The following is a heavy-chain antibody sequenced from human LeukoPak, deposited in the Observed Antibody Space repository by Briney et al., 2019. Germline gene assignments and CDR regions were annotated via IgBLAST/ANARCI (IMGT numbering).Heavy chain of an antibody. CDR3: AAVPGDTMARGY. D-gene: IGHD3-10*01. CDR1: GGTFSSYA. J-gene: IGHJ4*02. Sequence: SVKVSCKASGGTFSSYAISWVRQAPGQGLEWMGRIIPILGIANYAQKFQGRVTITADKSTSTAYMELSSLRSEDTAVYYCAAVPGDTMARGYWGQGTLVTVSS. CDR2: IIPILGIA. V-gene: IGHV1-69*04.